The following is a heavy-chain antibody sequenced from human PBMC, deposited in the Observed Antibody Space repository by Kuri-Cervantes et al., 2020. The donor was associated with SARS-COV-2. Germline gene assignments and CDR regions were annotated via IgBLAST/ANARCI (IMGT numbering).Heavy chain of an antibody. V-gene: IGHV4-38-2*01. CDR2: IYHSGST. CDR1: GYSISSGYY. Sequence: GSLRLSCAVPGYSISSGYYWGWIRQPPGKGLEWIGSIYHSGSTYYNPSLKSRVTISVDTSKNQFSLKLSSVTAADTAVYYCASRSASLTELYYFDYWGQGTLVTVSS. CDR3: ASRSASLTELYYFDY. J-gene: IGHJ4*02. D-gene: IGHD1-20*01.